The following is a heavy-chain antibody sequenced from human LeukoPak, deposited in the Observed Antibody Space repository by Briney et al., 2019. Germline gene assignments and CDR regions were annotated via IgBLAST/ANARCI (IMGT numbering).Heavy chain of an antibody. CDR1: GFTFSSYS. J-gene: IGHJ5*02. CDR2: IRNSGSTT. D-gene: IGHD3-22*01. V-gene: IGHV3-48*01. Sequence: GGSLRLSCAASGFTFSSYSMNWVRQAPGKGLEWVSYIRNSGSTTYYADSVKGRFTISRDNSKNTLYLQMNSLRAEGTAVYYCAKPSYSYYDTSGYYSWGQGTLVTVSS. CDR3: AKPSYSYYDTSGYYS.